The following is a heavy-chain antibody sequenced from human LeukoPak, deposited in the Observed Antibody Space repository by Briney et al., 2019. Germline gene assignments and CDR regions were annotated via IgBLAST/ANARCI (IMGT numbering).Heavy chain of an antibody. D-gene: IGHD3-22*01. V-gene: IGHV3-30-3*01. CDR2: MSSDGNAM. Sequence: GRSLRLSCAASGFTFTAYLTHWVRQAPGKGLEWVAVMSSDGNAMFYADSVKGRFTISRDNSKNTLYLQMNSLRAEDTAVYYCVRESEYYFDHSASFDYWGQGTLVTVSS. CDR3: VRESEYYFDHSASFDY. CDR1: GFTFTAYL. J-gene: IGHJ4*02.